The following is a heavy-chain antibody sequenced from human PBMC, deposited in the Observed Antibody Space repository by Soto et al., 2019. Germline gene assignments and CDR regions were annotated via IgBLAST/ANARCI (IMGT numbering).Heavy chain of an antibody. D-gene: IGHD3-3*01. J-gene: IGHJ5*02. V-gene: IGHV4-39*01. Sequence: SETLSLSCTVSGGSISSSSYYWGWIRQPPGKGLEWIGSIYYSGSTYYNPSLKSRVTISVDTSKNQFSLKLSSVTAADTAVYYSAGAGIAEGPYFFWSGPRRPNTTHPPGQATLVSVSS. CDR1: GGSISSSSYY. CDR3: AGAGIAEGPYFFWSGPRRPNTTHP. CDR2: IYYSGST.